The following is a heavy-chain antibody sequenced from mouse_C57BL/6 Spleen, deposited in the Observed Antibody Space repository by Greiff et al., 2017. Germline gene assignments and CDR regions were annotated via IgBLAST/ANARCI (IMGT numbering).Heavy chain of an antibody. Sequence: DVQLVESGGDLVKPGGSLKLSCAASGFTFSSYGMSWVRQTPDKRLEWVATISSGGSYTYYPDSVKGRFTISRDNAKNTLYLQMSSLKSEDTAMYYCARSNWDDPHWYFDVWGTGTTVTVSS. CDR3: ARSNWDDPHWYFDV. CDR1: GFTFSSYG. D-gene: IGHD4-1*01. CDR2: ISSGGSYT. V-gene: IGHV5-6*01. J-gene: IGHJ1*03.